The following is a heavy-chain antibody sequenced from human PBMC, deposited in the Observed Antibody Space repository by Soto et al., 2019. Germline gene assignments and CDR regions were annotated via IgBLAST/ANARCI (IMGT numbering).Heavy chain of an antibody. CDR1: GGTFSSYA. Sequence: QVQLVQSGAEVKKPGSSVKVSCKASGGTFSSYAISWVRQAPGQGLEWMGGIIPIFGTANYAQKFQGRVTITADESTSTAYMELSSLRSEDTAVYYCARDNYFWSGYVPSYYYYGMDVWGQGTTVTVSS. V-gene: IGHV1-69*01. D-gene: IGHD3-3*01. J-gene: IGHJ6*02. CDR2: IIPIFGTA. CDR3: ARDNYFWSGYVPSYYYYGMDV.